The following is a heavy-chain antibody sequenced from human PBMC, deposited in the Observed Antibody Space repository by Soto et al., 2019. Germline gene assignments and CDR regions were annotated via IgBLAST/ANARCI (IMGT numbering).Heavy chain of an antibody. Sequence: ASVKVSCKASGYSFTSYGISWVRKAPGQGLEWMGWISAYNGNTNYAQKLQGRVTMTTDTSTSTAYMELRSLRSDDTAVYYCARDSSSGYYSQTDYWGQGTLVTVSS. CDR3: ARDSSSGYYSQTDY. CDR2: ISAYNGNT. CDR1: GYSFTSYG. D-gene: IGHD3-22*01. V-gene: IGHV1-18*01. J-gene: IGHJ4*02.